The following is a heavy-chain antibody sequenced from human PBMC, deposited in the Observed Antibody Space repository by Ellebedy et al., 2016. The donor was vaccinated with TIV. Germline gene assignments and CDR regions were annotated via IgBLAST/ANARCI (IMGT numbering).Heavy chain of an antibody. Sequence: GESLKISXAASGFTFSSYAMSWVRQAPGKGLEWVSAISGSGGSTYYADSVKGRFTISRDNSKNTLYLQMNSLRAEDTAVYYCAKGQFGYSYEGWFDPWGQGTLVTVSS. J-gene: IGHJ5*02. CDR2: ISGSGGST. CDR3: AKGQFGYSYEGWFDP. CDR1: GFTFSSYA. D-gene: IGHD5-18*01. V-gene: IGHV3-23*01.